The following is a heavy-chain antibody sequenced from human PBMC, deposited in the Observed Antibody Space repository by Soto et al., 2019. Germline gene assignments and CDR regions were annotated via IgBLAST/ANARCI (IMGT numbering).Heavy chain of an antibody. CDR3: ARQIYDSDTGPNFQYYFDS. D-gene: IGHD3-22*01. Sequence: PGESLKISCKGSGYSFAGYWITWVRQKPGKGLEWMGRIDPSDSQTYYSPSFRGHVTISATKSITTVFLQWSSMRASDTAMYYCARQIYDSDTGPNFQYYFDSWGQGTPVTVSS. CDR1: GYSFAGYW. CDR2: IDPSDSQT. V-gene: IGHV5-10-1*01. J-gene: IGHJ4*02.